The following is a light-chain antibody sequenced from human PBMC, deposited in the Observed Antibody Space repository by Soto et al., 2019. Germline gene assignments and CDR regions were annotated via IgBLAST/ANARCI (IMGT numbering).Light chain of an antibody. V-gene: IGKV1-39*01. CDR2: AAS. CDR1: QSISAY. Sequence: DIQMTQSPSSMSASVGDRVTITCRASQSISAYLNWYQQKPGKAPKLLIYAASSLQSGVPSWFSGSVSGTDFTLTISSLQPEDFATYYCKESYSTPRTFGQGTKVDIK. CDR3: KESYSTPRT. J-gene: IGKJ1*01.